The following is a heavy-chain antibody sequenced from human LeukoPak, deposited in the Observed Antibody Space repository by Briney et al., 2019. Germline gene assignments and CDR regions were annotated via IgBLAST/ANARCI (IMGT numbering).Heavy chain of an antibody. Sequence: GGSLRLSCAASGFTFSNAWMSWVRPAPGKGLEWVGRIKSKTDGGTTDYAAPVKGRFTISRDDSKNTLYLQINSLENEDTAVYYCTIDRRPTGYSGYVWGQGTLVTVSS. CDR1: GFTFSNAW. D-gene: IGHD5-12*01. CDR3: TIDRRPTGYSGYV. CDR2: IKSKTDGGTT. V-gene: IGHV3-15*01. J-gene: IGHJ1*01.